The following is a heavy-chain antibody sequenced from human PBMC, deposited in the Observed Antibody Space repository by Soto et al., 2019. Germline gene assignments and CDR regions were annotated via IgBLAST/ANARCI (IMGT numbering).Heavy chain of an antibody. D-gene: IGHD5-12*01. CDR2: ISGSGGST. CDR1: GFTFSSYA. Sequence: VGSLRLSCAASGFTFSSYAMSWVRQAPGKGLEWVSAISGSGGSTYYADSVKGRFTISRDNSKNTLYLQMNSLRAEDTAVYYCAKSRRWLQFNFDYWGQGTLVTVSS. CDR3: AKSRRWLQFNFDY. V-gene: IGHV3-23*01. J-gene: IGHJ4*02.